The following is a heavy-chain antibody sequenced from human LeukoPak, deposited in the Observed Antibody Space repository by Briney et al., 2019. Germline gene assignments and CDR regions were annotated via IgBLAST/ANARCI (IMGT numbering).Heavy chain of an antibody. V-gene: IGHV4-34*01. D-gene: IGHD3-10*01. CDR3: ARGRRFGELFGY. CDR2: INHSGST. Sequence: SETLPLTCAVYGGSFSGYYWSWIRQPPGKGLEWIGEINHSGSTNYNPSLKSRVTMLVDTSKNQFSLKLSSVTAADTAVYYCARGRRFGELFGYWGQGTLVTVSS. CDR1: GGSFSGYY. J-gene: IGHJ4*02.